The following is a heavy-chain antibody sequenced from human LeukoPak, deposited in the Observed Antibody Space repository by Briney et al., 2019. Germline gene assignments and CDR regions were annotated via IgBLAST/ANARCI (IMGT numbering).Heavy chain of an antibody. CDR3: ARDQVPGSYFRGPNYYYYMDV. CDR2: IYYSGST. J-gene: IGHJ6*03. D-gene: IGHD1-26*01. CDR1: GGSISSSNW. V-gene: IGHV4-4*02. Sequence: SETLSLTCAVSGGSISSSNWWSWVRQPPGKGLEWIGSIYYSGSTYYNPSLKSRVTISVDTSKNQFSLKLSSVTAADTAVYYCARDQVPGSYFRGPNYYYYMDVWGKGTTVTVSS.